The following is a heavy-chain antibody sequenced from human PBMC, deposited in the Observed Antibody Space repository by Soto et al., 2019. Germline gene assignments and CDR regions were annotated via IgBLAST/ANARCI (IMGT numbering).Heavy chain of an antibody. J-gene: IGHJ4*02. Sequence: EVQLVESGGGLVQPGGSLNLSCAASGFTLSGSVIYWVRQPSGKGLEWVGRIRSRSNGYATAYAASVRDRFTISRDDSKNTAYLQMNSLKTEDMAVYYCSRPGYSNYDSDYWGQGTLVTVAT. D-gene: IGHD5-12*01. CDR3: SRPGYSNYDSDY. CDR2: IRSRSNGYAT. V-gene: IGHV3-73*02. CDR1: GFTLSGSV.